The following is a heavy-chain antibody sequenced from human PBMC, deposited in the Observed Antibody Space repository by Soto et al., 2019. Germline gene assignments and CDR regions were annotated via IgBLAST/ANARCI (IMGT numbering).Heavy chain of an antibody. J-gene: IGHJ5*02. CDR1: GFTFSSYS. CDR2: ISSSSSYI. D-gene: IGHD1-1*01. Sequence: GGSLRLSCAASGFTFSSYSMNWVRQAPGKGLEWVSSISSSSSYIYYADSVKGRFTISRDNAKNSLYLQMNSLRAEDTAVYYCAREVPLGTQGWFDPWGQGNLVTVSS. CDR3: AREVPLGTQGWFDP. V-gene: IGHV3-21*01.